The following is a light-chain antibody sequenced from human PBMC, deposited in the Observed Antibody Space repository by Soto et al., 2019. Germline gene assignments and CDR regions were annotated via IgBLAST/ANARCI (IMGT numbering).Light chain of an antibody. CDR2: DTS. V-gene: IGKV3-15*01. Sequence: EVVMRQSPATQSISPGEGATLSCRASQGIGHTLAWYQHKPGQTPRLLIYDTSTRATGVPTRCSGSRSGAEFTLTINSLQSEDFAVYYCQPYNNWPLTFGGGAKVDIK. CDR1: QGIGHT. CDR3: QPYNNWPLT. J-gene: IGKJ4*01.